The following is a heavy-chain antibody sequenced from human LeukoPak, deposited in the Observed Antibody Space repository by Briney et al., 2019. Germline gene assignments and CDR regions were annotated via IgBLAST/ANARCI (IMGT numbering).Heavy chain of an antibody. CDR1: GYTFTSYG. Sequence: ASVKVSCKASGYTFTSYGISRVRQAPGQGLEWMGWISTYNGNTYYAQKLQGRVTMTTDTSTSTTYMELRSLRSDDTAVYYCARDYYDSSGYYYDAFDIWGQGTMVTVSS. CDR3: ARDYYDSSGYYYDAFDI. CDR2: ISTYNGNT. V-gene: IGHV1-18*01. D-gene: IGHD3-22*01. J-gene: IGHJ3*02.